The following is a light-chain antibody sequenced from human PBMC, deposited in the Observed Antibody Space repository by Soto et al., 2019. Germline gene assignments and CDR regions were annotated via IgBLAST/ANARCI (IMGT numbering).Light chain of an antibody. CDR1: QRVSTNY. Sequence: EIVLPQSPATLSLSPGEKATLSCGASQRVSTNYLAWYQQKPGLAPRLLIYGASARATGFPARFSGSGSGTDFTLTISSLEPEDFAVYYCQQRSNWPSITFGQGTLLEIK. J-gene: IGKJ5*01. V-gene: IGKV3D-20*02. CDR2: GAS. CDR3: QQRSNWPSIT.